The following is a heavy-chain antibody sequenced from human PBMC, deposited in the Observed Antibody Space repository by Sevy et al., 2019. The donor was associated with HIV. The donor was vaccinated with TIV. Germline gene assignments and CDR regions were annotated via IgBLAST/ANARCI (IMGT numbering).Heavy chain of an antibody. CDR2: IYSGGST. CDR1: TFSVTDNY. CDR3: ARDRYYDASGYYYYYYGLDV. Sequence: GGSLRLSCAASTFSVTDNYMSWVRQAPGKGLEWVSTIYSGGSTFYADSVKGRFTISRDNSKNTLYLQMNRLRAEDTAVYYCARDRYYDASGYYYYYYGLDVWGQGTTVTVSS. J-gene: IGHJ6*02. V-gene: IGHV3-66*01. D-gene: IGHD3-22*01.